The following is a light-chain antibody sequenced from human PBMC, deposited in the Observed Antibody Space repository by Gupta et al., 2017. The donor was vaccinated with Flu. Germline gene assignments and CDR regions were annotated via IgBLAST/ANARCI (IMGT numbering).Light chain of an antibody. CDR3: QSYDSSLRGWDV. V-gene: IGLV1-40*01. Sequence: TISCTGSSSNIGAGYDVHWYRQLPGPAPKLLIYGDNNRPSGVPARFSGSKSGTSASLAIAGLQAEDEADYYCQSYDSSLRGWDVFGSGTKVTVL. CDR2: GDN. CDR1: SSNIGAGYD. J-gene: IGLJ1*01.